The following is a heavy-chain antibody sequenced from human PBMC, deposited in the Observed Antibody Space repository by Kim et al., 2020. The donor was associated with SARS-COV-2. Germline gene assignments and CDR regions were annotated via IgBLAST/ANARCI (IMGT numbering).Heavy chain of an antibody. D-gene: IGHD1-26*01. V-gene: IGHV1-46*01. J-gene: IGHJ5*02. Sequence: AQKFQGRVTMTRDTATSTVYMELSSLRSEDTAVYYCAREDSTLSGEGFDPWGQGTLVTVSS. CDR3: AREDSTLSGEGFDP.